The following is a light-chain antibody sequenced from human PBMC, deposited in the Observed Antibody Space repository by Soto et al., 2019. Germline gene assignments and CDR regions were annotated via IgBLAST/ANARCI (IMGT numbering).Light chain of an antibody. CDR3: QQYGSSLLT. J-gene: IGKJ5*01. CDR2: GAS. V-gene: IGKV3-20*01. CDR1: QSVSSSF. Sequence: EIVLTHSPGTLSLSPCERATLSFSASQSVSSSFLAWYQQKVGQAPRLLIYGASSRATGIPDRFSGSGSGTDFTLTISRLEPEDFAVYYCQQYGSSLLTFGQGTRLEIK.